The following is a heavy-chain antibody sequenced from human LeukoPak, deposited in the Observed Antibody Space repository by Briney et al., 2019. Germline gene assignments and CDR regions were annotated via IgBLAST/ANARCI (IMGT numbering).Heavy chain of an antibody. CDR3: ARGPYGSDY. CDR2: IYYSGST. D-gene: IGHD3-10*01. CDR1: GASISTNNW. V-gene: IGHV4-4*02. Sequence: SGTLSLTCAVSGASISTNNWWGWVRQSPGKGLEWIGYIYYSGSTNYNPSLKSRVTISVDTSKNQFSLKLSSVTAADTAVYYCARGPYGSDYWGRGTLVTVSS. J-gene: IGHJ4*02.